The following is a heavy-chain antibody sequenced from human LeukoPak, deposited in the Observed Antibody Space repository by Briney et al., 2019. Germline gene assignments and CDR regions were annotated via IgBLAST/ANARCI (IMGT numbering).Heavy chain of an antibody. Sequence: GASVKVSCKASGYSFTSYDINWVRQATGQGLEWMGWMNPNSGNTGYAQKFQGRVTMTRNTSISTAHMELSSLRSEDTAVYYCARVEQWLVPGMVDYWGQGTLVTVSS. CDR2: MNPNSGNT. J-gene: IGHJ4*02. V-gene: IGHV1-8*01. CDR1: GYSFTSYD. CDR3: ARVEQWLVPGMVDY. D-gene: IGHD6-19*01.